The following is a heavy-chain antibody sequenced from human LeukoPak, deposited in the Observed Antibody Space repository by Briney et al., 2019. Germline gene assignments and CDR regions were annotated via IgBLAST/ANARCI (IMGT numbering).Heavy chain of an antibody. D-gene: IGHD5-24*01. J-gene: IGHJ6*02. CDR2: ISSSSSYI. V-gene: IGHV3-21*01. Sequence: GSLRLSCAASGFTFSSYSMNWVRQAPGKGLEWVSSISSSSSYIYYADSVKGRFTISRDNAKNSLYLQMNSLRAEDTAVYYCARGVEMATISPSFYYYGMDVWGQGTTVTVSS. CDR1: GFTFSSYS. CDR3: ARGVEMATISPSFYYYGMDV.